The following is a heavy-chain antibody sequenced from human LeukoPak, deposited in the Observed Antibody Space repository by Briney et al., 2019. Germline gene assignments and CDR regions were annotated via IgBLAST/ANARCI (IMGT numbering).Heavy chain of an antibody. CDR1: GYTFTSYD. J-gene: IGHJ4*02. Sequence: APVKVSCKASGYTFTSYDINWMRQATGQGLEWMEWMNPNNGNTGYAQKFQGRVTITRNTSISTAYMELSSLRSEDTAVYYCAREVYYDSSGYYNWGQGTLVTVSS. CDR2: MNPNNGNT. D-gene: IGHD3-22*01. CDR3: AREVYYDSSGYYN. V-gene: IGHV1-8*03.